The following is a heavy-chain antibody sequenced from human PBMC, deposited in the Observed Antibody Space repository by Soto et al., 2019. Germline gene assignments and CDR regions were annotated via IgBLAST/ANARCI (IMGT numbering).Heavy chain of an antibody. V-gene: IGHV3-9*01. CDR2: ISWNSGSI. D-gene: IGHD4-17*01. J-gene: IGHJ4*02. Sequence: GGSLRLSCAASGFTFDDYAMHWVRQAPGKGLEWVSGISWNSGSIAYADSAKGRFTISRDNAKNSLYLQMNSLRPEDTALYYCAKDIYDDYGFDYWGQGILVTVSS. CDR3: AKDIYDDYGFDY. CDR1: GFTFDDYA.